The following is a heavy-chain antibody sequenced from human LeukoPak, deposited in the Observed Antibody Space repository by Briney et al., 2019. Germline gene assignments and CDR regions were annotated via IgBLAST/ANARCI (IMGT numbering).Heavy chain of an antibody. J-gene: IGHJ6*02. CDR2: INHSGST. D-gene: IGHD3-22*01. CDR1: GGSFSGYY. CDR3: ARHSPKSGYYYYYYYGMDV. V-gene: IGHV4-34*01. Sequence: LETLSLTCAVYGGSFSGYYWSWIRQPPGKGLEWIGEINHSGSTNYNPSLKSRVTISVDTSKNQFSLKLSSVTAADTAVYYCARHSPKSGYYYYYYYGMDVWGQGTTVTVSS.